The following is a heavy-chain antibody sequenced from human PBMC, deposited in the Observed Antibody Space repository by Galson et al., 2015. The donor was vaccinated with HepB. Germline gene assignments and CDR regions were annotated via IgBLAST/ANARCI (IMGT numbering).Heavy chain of an antibody. V-gene: IGHV1-24*01. J-gene: IGHJ6*03. Sequence: SVKVSCKVSGYTLTELSMHWVRQAPGKGLEWMGGFDPEDGETIYAQKFQGRVTMTEDTSTDTAYMELSSLRSEDTAVYYCATWARFWTPSGYYYYYMDVWGKGTTVTVSS. CDR2: FDPEDGET. D-gene: IGHD3/OR15-3a*01. CDR3: ATWARFWTPSGYYYYYMDV. CDR1: GYTLTELS.